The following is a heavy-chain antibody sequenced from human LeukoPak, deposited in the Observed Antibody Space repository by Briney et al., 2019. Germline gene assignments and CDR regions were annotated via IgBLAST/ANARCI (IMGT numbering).Heavy chain of an antibody. CDR3: GRSDYGDYGITY. V-gene: IGHV1-3*01. CDR1: GYTFTSYG. D-gene: IGHD4-17*01. Sequence: ASVKVSCKASGYTFTSYGISWVRQAPGQRLEWMGWINAGNGNTKYSQKFQGRVTITRDTSASTVYMELTSLRSEDTAVYYCGRSDYGDYGITYWGQGTLVTVSS. CDR2: INAGNGNT. J-gene: IGHJ4*02.